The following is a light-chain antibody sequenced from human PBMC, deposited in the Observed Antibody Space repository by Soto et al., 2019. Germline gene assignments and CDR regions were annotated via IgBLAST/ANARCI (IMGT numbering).Light chain of an antibody. Sequence: DIQMTQSPSTLSASVGDRVTITCRASQSVSDWLAWYQRKPGKVPKLLIYKASNLESGVPSSISGGGSGTEFPITISRLQPDYFASYYCQHYNSYSTFGEGTKVDIK. CDR1: QSVSDW. CDR3: QHYNSYST. J-gene: IGKJ4*01. V-gene: IGKV1-5*03. CDR2: KAS.